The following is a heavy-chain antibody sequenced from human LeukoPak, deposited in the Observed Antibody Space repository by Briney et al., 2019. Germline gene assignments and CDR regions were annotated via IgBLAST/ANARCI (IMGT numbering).Heavy chain of an antibody. V-gene: IGHV4-39*01. Sequence: SETLSLTCTVSGGSISSSSYYWGWIRQPPGKGLEWIGSIYYSGSTHYNPSLKSRVTISVDTSKNQFSLKLSSVTAADTAVYYCARLLGSHINYFDPWGQGTLVTVSS. CDR2: IYYSGST. CDR1: GGSISSSSYY. J-gene: IGHJ5*02. D-gene: IGHD2-21*01. CDR3: ARLLGSHINYFDP.